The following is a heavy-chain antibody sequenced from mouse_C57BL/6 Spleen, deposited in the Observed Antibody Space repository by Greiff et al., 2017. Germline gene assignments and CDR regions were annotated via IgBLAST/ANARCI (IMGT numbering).Heavy chain of an antibody. D-gene: IGHD1-1*01. J-gene: IGHJ2*01. V-gene: IGHV5-6*01. CDR1: GFTFSSYG. CDR2: ISSGGSYT. CDR3: ARHYYGSSYRYFDY. Sequence: EVMLVESGGDLVKPGGSLKLSCAASGFTFSSYGMSWVRQTPDKRLEWVATISSGGSYTYYPDSVKGRFTISRDNAKNTLYLQMSSLKSEDTAMYYCARHYYGSSYRYFDYWGQGTTLTVSS.